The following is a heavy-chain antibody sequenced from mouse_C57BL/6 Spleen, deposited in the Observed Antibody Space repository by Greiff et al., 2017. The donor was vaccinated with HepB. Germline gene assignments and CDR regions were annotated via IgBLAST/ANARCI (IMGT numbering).Heavy chain of an antibody. CDR3: ARRTAQAIYAMDY. J-gene: IGHJ4*01. Sequence: QVHVKQSGAELARPGASVKLSCKASGYTFTSYGISWVKQRTGQGLEWIGEIYPRSGNTYYNEKFKGKATLTADKSSSTAYMELRSLTSEDSAVYFCARRTAQAIYAMDYWGQGTSVTVSS. CDR2: IYPRSGNT. D-gene: IGHD3-2*02. CDR1: GYTFTSYG. V-gene: IGHV1-81*01.